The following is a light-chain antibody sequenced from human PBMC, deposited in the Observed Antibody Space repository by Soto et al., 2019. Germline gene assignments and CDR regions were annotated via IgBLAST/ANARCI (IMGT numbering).Light chain of an antibody. V-gene: IGKV3-15*01. CDR1: HNIRDK. CDR2: AAS. J-gene: IGKJ4*01. Sequence: IVLTQSPATLSVSPGERVTLSCRASHNIRDKLAWYQQKPGQAPRLLIYAASSRVTAVPARFSGSGSRTEFTLTISSLQSGDFTVYYCQQYSDWPRTFGGGTQVEIK. CDR3: QQYSDWPRT.